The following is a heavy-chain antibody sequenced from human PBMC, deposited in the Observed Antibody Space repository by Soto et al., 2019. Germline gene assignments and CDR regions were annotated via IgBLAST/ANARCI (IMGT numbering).Heavy chain of an antibody. CDR2: IYYSGST. J-gene: IGHJ5*02. Sequence: SETLSLTCTVSGGSISSYYWSWIRQPPGKGLEWIGYIYYSGSTNYNPSLKSRVTISVDTSKNQFSLKLSSVTAADTAVYYCERVMVRGVIIDWFDPWGQGTLVTVSS. CDR3: ERVMVRGVIIDWFDP. D-gene: IGHD3-10*01. CDR1: GGSISSYY. V-gene: IGHV4-59*01.